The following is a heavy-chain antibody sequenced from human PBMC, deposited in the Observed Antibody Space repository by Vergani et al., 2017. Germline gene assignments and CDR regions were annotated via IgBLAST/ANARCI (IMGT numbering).Heavy chain of an antibody. V-gene: IGHV3-23*01. J-gene: IGHJ4*02. CDR3: ARLSYDTTPYLQGGYDC. CDR1: GFTFSACP. Sequence: EVQLLQSGGGVIQPGGSVRLSCAASGFTFSACPMTWVRQAPGKGLEWVSAISARYPSTYYADSVKGRFTISRDNSKNMLYLQMNSLRAEDTAVYYCARLSYDTTPYLQGGYDCWGQGTQVIVSS. D-gene: IGHD3-22*01. CDR2: ISARYPST.